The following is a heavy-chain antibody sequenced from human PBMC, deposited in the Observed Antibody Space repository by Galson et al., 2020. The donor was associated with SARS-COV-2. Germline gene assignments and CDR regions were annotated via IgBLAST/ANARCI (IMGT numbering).Heavy chain of an antibody. V-gene: IGHV3-21*06. CDR1: GFSISSST. J-gene: IGHJ5*02. D-gene: IGHD2-2*01. Sequence: NSGGSLRLSCVASGFSISSSTMTWVRQAPGMGLEWVSSMNTLGTSVFYADSVRGRFTISRDNAKDSLYLQMNSLEAEDTAVYYCAGEAASFRCCSAANCFRVDRWGQGTLVIVCS. CDR2: MNTLGTSV. CDR3: AGEAASFRCCSAANCFRVDR.